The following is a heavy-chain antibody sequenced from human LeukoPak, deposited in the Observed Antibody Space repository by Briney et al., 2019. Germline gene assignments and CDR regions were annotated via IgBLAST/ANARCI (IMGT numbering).Heavy chain of an antibody. CDR1: GFTFSDYY. CDR3: AKTRSSSTSFDY. Sequence: GGSLRLSCAASGFTFSDYYMSWIRQAPGKGLEWVSYISSSGSTVYYADSVKGRFTIPRDNAKNSLYLQMNSLRAEDTAVYYCAKTRSSSTSFDYWGQGTLVTVSS. V-gene: IGHV3-11*01. J-gene: IGHJ4*02. CDR2: ISSSGSTV. D-gene: IGHD2-2*01.